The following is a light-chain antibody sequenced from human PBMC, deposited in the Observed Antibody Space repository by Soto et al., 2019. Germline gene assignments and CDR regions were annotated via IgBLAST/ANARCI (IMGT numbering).Light chain of an antibody. V-gene: IGLV6-57*03. J-gene: IGLJ3*02. CDR3: QSYDSSNPCV. CDR2: EDN. Sequence: NFMLTQPHSVSESPGKTVTISCTRSSGSIASNYVQWYQQRPGSAPTTVIYEDNQRPSGVPDRFSGSIDSSSNSASLTLSGLKTEDEADYYCQSYDSSNPCVFGGGPKLTVL. CDR1: SGSIASNY.